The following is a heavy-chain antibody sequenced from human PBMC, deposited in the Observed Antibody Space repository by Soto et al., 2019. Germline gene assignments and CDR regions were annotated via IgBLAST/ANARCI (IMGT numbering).Heavy chain of an antibody. CDR1: GFTFSSYA. Sequence: EVQLLESGGGLVQPGGSLRLSCAASGFTFSSYAMSWVRQAPGKGLEWVSAISGSGGSTYYADSVKGRFTISRDNSNNTLYLQMNSLRAEDTAVYYCAKAWGGGFYYYMDVWGKGTTVTVSS. CDR2: ISGSGGST. J-gene: IGHJ6*03. D-gene: IGHD2-15*01. CDR3: AKAWGGGFYYYMDV. V-gene: IGHV3-23*01.